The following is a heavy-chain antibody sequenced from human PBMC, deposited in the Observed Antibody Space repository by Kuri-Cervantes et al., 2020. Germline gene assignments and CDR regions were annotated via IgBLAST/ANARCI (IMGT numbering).Heavy chain of an antibody. J-gene: IGHJ4*02. Sequence: GESLKISCAASGFTISNAWMSWVRQAPGKGLEWVSGITGGGESTYYADSVKGRFTISRDNSRNTLFVQMNSLRAEDTAVYYCARDVQYYYDSYGYLEFWGQGTLVTVSS. D-gene: IGHD3-22*01. CDR2: ITGGGEST. CDR3: ARDVQYYYDSYGYLEF. V-gene: IGHV3-23*01. CDR1: GFTISNAW.